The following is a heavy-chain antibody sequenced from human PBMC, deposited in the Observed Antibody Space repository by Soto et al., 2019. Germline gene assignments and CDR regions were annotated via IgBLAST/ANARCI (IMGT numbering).Heavy chain of an antibody. CDR1: GFTFSSFW. Sequence: EVQLVESGGGLVQPGGSLRLSCAASGFTFSSFWMHWVRQVPGKGPVWVSRINRDGSGTSYADSVKGRFTISRDNAKNTLYLQMNSLRAEETAVYSCTRDSFDETLYYGWDVWGQGTTVTVSS. CDR3: TRDSFDETLYYGWDV. V-gene: IGHV3-74*01. J-gene: IGHJ6*02. CDR2: INRDGSGT. D-gene: IGHD3-9*01.